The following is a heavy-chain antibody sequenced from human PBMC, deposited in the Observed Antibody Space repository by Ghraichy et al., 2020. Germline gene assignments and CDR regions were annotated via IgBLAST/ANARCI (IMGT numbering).Heavy chain of an antibody. CDR1: GYTFADHF. J-gene: IGHJ6*03. Sequence: ASVKVSCKASGYTFADHFMHWVRQAPGQGLEWMGWINPNSGGTNYAQKFQGRVTLTRDTSINTAYMELSRLKSDDTAIYYCARDLLFQVVFDSYFYMDVWGEGTTVTVSS. D-gene: IGHD3-3*01. V-gene: IGHV1-2*02. CDR2: INPNSGGT. CDR3: ARDLLFQVVFDSYFYMDV.